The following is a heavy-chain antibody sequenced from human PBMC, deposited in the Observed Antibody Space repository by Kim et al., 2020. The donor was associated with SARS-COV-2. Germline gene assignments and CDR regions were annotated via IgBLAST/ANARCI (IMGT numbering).Heavy chain of an antibody. J-gene: IGHJ4*03. Sequence: GGSLRLSCAASGFTFSNYAMTWVRQAPGKGLEYISAISPSGGSTYNADSVKGRFTIYRDNSKDTLYLQMNSLRAEDTAVYYCAKGEYCGNSSCHYFFGY. CDR2: ISPSGGST. CDR3: AKGEYCGNSSCHYFFGY. CDR1: GFTFSNYA. D-gene: IGHD2-21*01. V-gene: IGHV3-23*01.